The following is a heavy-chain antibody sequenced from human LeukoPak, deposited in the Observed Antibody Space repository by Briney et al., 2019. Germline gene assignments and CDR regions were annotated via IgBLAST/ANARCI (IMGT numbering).Heavy chain of an antibody. V-gene: IGHV3-9*01. CDR1: GFTFDDYA. J-gene: IGHJ6*03. CDR3: ARGNRPSSSWIATYYYYYYMDV. D-gene: IGHD6-13*01. Sequence: GGSLRLSCAASGFTFDDYAMHWVRQAPGKGLEWVSGITWNSDSIDYADSVKGRFTISRDNAKNSLYLQMNSLRAEDTAVYYCARGNRPSSSWIATYYYYYYMDVWGKGTTVTVTS. CDR2: ITWNSDSI.